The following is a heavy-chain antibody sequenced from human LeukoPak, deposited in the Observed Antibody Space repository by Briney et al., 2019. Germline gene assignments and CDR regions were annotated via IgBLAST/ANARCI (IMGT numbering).Heavy chain of an antibody. D-gene: IGHD2-15*01. CDR2: IYYSGSI. CDR1: GYSISSSNW. CDR3: ARVPRGGSENDAFDI. J-gene: IGHJ3*02. V-gene: IGHV4-28*05. Sequence: SETLSLTCAVSGYSISSSNWWGWIRQPPGKGLEWIGYIYYSGSIYYNPSLKSRVTMSVDTSKNQFSLKLSSVTAVDTAVYYCARVPRGGSENDAFDIWGQGTMVTVSS.